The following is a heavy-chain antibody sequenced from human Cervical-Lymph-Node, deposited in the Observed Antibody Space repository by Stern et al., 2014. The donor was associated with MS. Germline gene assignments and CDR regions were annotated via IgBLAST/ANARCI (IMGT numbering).Heavy chain of an antibody. CDR2: ISAYNGNT. Sequence: VQLVESGPEVKKPGASVKVSCKVSGYSFTSYGITWVRQAPGQGLEWMGWISAYNGNTTYAQKLQGRITMTTDTSTSTAYMELWSLASDDTAIYYCASGSLEGFDPWGQGTLVTVSS. V-gene: IGHV1-18*01. CDR3: ASGSLEGFDP. CDR1: GYSFTSYG. J-gene: IGHJ5*02. D-gene: IGHD5-24*01.